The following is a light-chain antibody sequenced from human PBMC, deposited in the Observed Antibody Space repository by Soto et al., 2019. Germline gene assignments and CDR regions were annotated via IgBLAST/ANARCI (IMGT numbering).Light chain of an antibody. Sequence: EIVLTQSPGTLSLSPGEIATLSCRASQSVSSSYLAWYQQKPGQAPRLLIYGASTRATGIPARFSGSGSGTEFTLTISSLQSEDFAVYYCQQYNNWPTFGQGTKVDI. CDR3: QQYNNWPT. CDR1: QSVSSSY. V-gene: IGKV3-15*01. J-gene: IGKJ1*01. CDR2: GAS.